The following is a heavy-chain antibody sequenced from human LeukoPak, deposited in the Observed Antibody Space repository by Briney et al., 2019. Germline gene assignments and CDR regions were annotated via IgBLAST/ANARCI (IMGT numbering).Heavy chain of an antibody. CDR1: GGSISSSAYY. Sequence: SETLSLTCTVSGGSISSSAYYWGWIRQRPGKGLEWIGSISYRGNSYYNASLKSRVNISVDTARNQFSLKLSSVTAADTAVYYCARRTTMVRGEYFDFWGQGTLVTVSS. CDR2: ISYRGNS. V-gene: IGHV4-39*01. J-gene: IGHJ4*02. CDR3: ARRTTMVRGEYFDF. D-gene: IGHD3-10*01.